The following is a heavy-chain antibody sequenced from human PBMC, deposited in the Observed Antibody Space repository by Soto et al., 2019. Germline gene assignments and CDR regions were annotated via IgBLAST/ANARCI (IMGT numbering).Heavy chain of an antibody. V-gene: IGHV1-69*13. CDR2: IIPRLGTT. D-gene: IGHD1-26*01. CDR3: ARGRGLYNSGRSQLDS. CDR1: GDSFSKYT. J-gene: IGHJ4*02. Sequence: ASVKVSCKASGDSFSKYTVNWVRQAPRQGLEWMGGIIPRLGTTNYAPTPQDRVTITADESMNTVYMELSSLRSEDTALYYCARGRGLYNSGRSQLDSWGQGTLVTVSS.